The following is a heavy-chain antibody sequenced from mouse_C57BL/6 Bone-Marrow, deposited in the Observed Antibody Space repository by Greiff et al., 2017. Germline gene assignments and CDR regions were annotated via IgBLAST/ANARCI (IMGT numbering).Heavy chain of an antibody. CDR3: ARNDDYDLFAY. J-gene: IGHJ3*01. Sequence: QVQLQQPGAELVRPGTSVKLSCTASGYTFTSYCMHWVKQRPGQGLEWIGVIDPSDSYTNYNQKFKGKATLTVDTSSSTAYMQLSSLTSEDAAVYYCARNDDYDLFAYWGQGTLVTVSA. CDR1: GYTFTSYC. D-gene: IGHD2-4*01. V-gene: IGHV1-59*01. CDR2: IDPSDSYT.